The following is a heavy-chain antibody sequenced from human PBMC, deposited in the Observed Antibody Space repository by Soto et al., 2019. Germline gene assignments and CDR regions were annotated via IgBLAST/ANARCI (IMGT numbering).Heavy chain of an antibody. J-gene: IGHJ4*02. CDR2: IIPIFGTA. V-gene: IGHV1-69*13. D-gene: IGHD6-6*01. CDR3: AIEYSSSPPYYPVGY. Sequence: GASVKVSCKASGGTFSSYSISWVRQAPGQGLEWMGGIIPIFGTANYAQKFQGRVTITADESTSTAYMELSSLRSEDTAVYYCAIEYSSSPPYYPVGYCGEGTLVTVSS. CDR1: GGTFSSYS.